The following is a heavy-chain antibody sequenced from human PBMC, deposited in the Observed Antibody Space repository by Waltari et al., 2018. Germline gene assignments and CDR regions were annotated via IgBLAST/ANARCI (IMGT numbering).Heavy chain of an antibody. CDR1: GDSVSRASAA. CDR3: ARDEYCSGGSCYSRGAFDI. V-gene: IGHV6-1*01. CDR2: TYYRSKWYN. Sequence: QVSLQQSGPGLVKPSQTLSLLCAISGDSVSRASAAWNWIRQSPSRGLEWLGRTYYRSKWYNDYAVSVKSRITINPDTSKNQFSLQLNSVTPEDTAVYYCARDEYCSGGSCYSRGAFDIWGQGTMVTVSS. D-gene: IGHD2-15*01. J-gene: IGHJ3*02.